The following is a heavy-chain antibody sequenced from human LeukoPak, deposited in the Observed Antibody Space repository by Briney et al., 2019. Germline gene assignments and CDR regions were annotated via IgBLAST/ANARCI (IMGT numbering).Heavy chain of an antibody. CDR2: IYLGDSDV. CDR3: ARHGGRYSHSIDS. CDR1: GYSFTNSW. D-gene: IGHD1-26*01. V-gene: IGHV5-51*01. Sequence: GESLKISCKGSGYSFTNSWIGWVRQMPGEGLEWMGIIYLGDSDVRYSPSFQGQVTISADKSISSAYLQWSSLKVSDTAMYYCARHGGRYSHSIDSWGQGTLVTVSS. J-gene: IGHJ4*02.